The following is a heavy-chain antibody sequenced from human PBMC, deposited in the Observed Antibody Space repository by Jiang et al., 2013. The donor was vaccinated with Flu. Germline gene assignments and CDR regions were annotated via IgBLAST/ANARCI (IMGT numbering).Heavy chain of an antibody. Sequence: RGPLSLTCAVSGGSISSSNWWSWVRQPPGKGLEWIGEIYHSGSTNYNPSLKSRVTISVDKSKNQFSLKLSSVTAADTAVYYCARFPDSSSWYRGRSNWFDPWGQGTLVTVSS. CDR3: ARFPDSSSWYRGRSNWFDP. V-gene: IGHV4-4*02. CDR1: GGSISSSNW. CDR2: IYHSGST. J-gene: IGHJ5*02. D-gene: IGHD6-13*01.